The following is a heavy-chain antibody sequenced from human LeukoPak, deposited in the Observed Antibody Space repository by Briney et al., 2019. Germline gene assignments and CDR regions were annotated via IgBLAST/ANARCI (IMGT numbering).Heavy chain of an antibody. D-gene: IGHD3-10*01. CDR3: ASDPDPYYYGSGMSYVFDI. Sequence: PGGSLRLSCAASGFTFSSYEMNWVRQAPGEGQVGVLYISNSGSTIYYTDSVKGRFTISRDNAKNSLYQQIDRLRAEDTAVYYCASDPDPYYYGSGMSYVFDIWGQGTMVTVSS. CDR2: ISNSGSTI. J-gene: IGHJ3*02. V-gene: IGHV3-48*03. CDR1: GFTFSSYE.